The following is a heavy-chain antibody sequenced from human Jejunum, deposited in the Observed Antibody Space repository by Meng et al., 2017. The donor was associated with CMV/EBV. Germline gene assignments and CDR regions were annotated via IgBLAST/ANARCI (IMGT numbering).Heavy chain of an antibody. D-gene: IGHD6-6*01. V-gene: IGHV4-34*01. J-gene: IGHJ4*02. CDR3: ARGLSTSSSGY. CDR1: GGSLSDYC. Sequence: HVPPHPCVAGLLKPSETLSLTRAVYGGSLSDYCVHWIRQPPGKGLEWIGEVNHSKSTYYNPSLKSRLTISIDTSKNQFSLKLSSVTAADTAIYYCARGLSTSSSGYWGQGTLVTVS. CDR2: VNHSKST.